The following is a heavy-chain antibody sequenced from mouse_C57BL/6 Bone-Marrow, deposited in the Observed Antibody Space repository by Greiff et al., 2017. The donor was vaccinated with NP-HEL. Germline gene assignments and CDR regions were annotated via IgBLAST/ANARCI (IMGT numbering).Heavy chain of an antibody. Sequence: EVQLQQSGAELVRPGASVKLSCTASGFNITDYYMHWVKQRPEQGLEWIGRIDPQDGDTEYAPKFQGKATMTADTSSNTAYLQLSSLTSEDTAVYYCTIVDLLWVRYAMDYWGQGTSVTVSS. D-gene: IGHD2-2*01. CDR1: GFNITDYY. CDR3: TIVDLLWVRYAMDY. J-gene: IGHJ4*01. CDR2: IDPQDGDT. V-gene: IGHV14-1*01.